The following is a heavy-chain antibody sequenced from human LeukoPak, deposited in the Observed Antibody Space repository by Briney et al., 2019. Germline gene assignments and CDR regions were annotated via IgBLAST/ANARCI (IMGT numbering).Heavy chain of an antibody. Sequence: ASVKVSCKASGFTFSTYGFSWVRQAPGQGLEWMGWISSSSGDTNYAQKFQDRVTMTTDRSTSTAYMELRSLRSDDTAVYYCGREHTHFGELWNDYWGQGTPVTVSS. D-gene: IGHD3-10*01. CDR3: GREHTHFGELWNDY. CDR1: GFTFSTYG. V-gene: IGHV1-18*01. CDR2: ISSSSGDT. J-gene: IGHJ4*02.